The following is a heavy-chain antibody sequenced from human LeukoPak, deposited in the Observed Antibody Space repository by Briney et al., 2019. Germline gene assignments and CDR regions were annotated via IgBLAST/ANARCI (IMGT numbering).Heavy chain of an antibody. CDR1: GGSFSGYY. J-gene: IGHJ4*02. D-gene: IGHD2-2*01. CDR3: ARARYCSSTSCYGTFDY. V-gene: IGHV4-34*01. CDR2: INHSGST. Sequence: SETLSLNCAVYGGSFSGYYWSWIRQPPGKGLEWIGEINHSGSTNYNPSLKSRVTISVDTSKNQFSLKLSSVTAADTAVYYCARARYCSSTSCYGTFDYWGQGTLVTVSS.